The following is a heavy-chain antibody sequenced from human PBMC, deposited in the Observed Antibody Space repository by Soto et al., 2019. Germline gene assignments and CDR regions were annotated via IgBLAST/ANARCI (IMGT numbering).Heavy chain of an antibody. V-gene: IGHV3-15*01. D-gene: IGHD2-2*01. CDR3: STAGVVTSPAGGWFNP. CDR2: IKSKSDGGTT. Sequence: GGSLRLSCAASGFSFYYAWMRWVRQAPGKGLEWVGRIKSKSDGGTTDYAAPVKGRFTISRDDSKNTVYLQMDSLRIEDTAVYYCSTAGVVTSPAGGWFNPWGQGALVTVSS. CDR1: GFSFYYAW. J-gene: IGHJ5*02.